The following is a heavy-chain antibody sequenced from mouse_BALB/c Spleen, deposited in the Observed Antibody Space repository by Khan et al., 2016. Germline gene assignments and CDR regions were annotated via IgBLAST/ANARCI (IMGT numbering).Heavy chain of an antibody. D-gene: IGHD1-1*01. Sequence: EVQLQESGPSLVKPSQTLSLTCSVTGDSITSGYWNWIRKFPGNKLEYMGYISYSGGTYNNPSLKSRISITRDTSKNQYYLQLNSVTTEDTGTYYCARYDGSSYGRGMDYWGQGLSVTVSS. CDR3: ARYDGSSYGRGMDY. CDR1: GDSITSGY. J-gene: IGHJ4*01. CDR2: ISYSGGT. V-gene: IGHV3-8*02.